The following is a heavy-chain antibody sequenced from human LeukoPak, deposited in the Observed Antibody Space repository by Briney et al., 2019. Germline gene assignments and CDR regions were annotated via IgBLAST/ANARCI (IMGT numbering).Heavy chain of an antibody. Sequence: SQTLSLTCAVSGGSISSGGYSWSWIRQPPGKGLEWIGYIYHSGSTYYNPSPKSRVTISVDTSKNQISLKLSSVTAADTAVYYCARVSDYGDLGGRYFDYWGQGTLVTVSS. D-gene: IGHD4-17*01. CDR2: IYHSGST. CDR3: ARVSDYGDLGGRYFDY. V-gene: IGHV4-30-2*01. CDR1: GGSISSGGYS. J-gene: IGHJ4*02.